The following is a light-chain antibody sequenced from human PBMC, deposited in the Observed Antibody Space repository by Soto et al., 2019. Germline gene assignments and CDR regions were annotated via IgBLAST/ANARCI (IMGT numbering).Light chain of an antibody. CDR3: QVWDNSDHVL. CDR2: YDS. J-gene: IGLJ2*01. V-gene: IGLV3-21*04. CDR1: NIDNKN. Sequence: SYKLTQPPSVSVAPGKTARITCGGNNIDNKNVHWYQQKPGQAPILVIYYDSDRPSGIPERFSGSNSGNTATLTISRVEAGDEADYYCQVWDNSDHVLFGGGTKLTVL.